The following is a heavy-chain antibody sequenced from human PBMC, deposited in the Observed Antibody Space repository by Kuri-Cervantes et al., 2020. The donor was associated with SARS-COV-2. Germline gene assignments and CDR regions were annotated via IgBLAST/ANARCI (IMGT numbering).Heavy chain of an antibody. CDR3: ATGPRRYCSGGSCFPGVY. Sequence: SVKVSCKASGGTFSSYAISWVRQAPGQGLEWMGGIIPIFAKANYPQKFQGRVVITADESTNTAYMELRRLTSDDTAIYYCATGPRRYCSGGSCFPGVYWGQGTLVTVSS. V-gene: IGHV1-69*13. CDR1: GGTFSSYA. J-gene: IGHJ4*02. D-gene: IGHD2-15*01. CDR2: IIPIFAKA.